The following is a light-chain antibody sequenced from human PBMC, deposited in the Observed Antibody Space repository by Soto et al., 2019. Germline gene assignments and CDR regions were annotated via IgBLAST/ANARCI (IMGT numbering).Light chain of an antibody. CDR2: GAS. V-gene: IGKV3-20*01. Sequence: EIVLTQSPGTLSLSPGERATLSCRASQSVSSSNLAWYQQKPGQAPRLLIYGASSSATGIPDRFSGSGSGTDFTLTVSRLEPEDFVVYYCQQYGTSPRTFGQGTKVDIK. CDR1: QSVSSSN. J-gene: IGKJ1*01. CDR3: QQYGTSPRT.